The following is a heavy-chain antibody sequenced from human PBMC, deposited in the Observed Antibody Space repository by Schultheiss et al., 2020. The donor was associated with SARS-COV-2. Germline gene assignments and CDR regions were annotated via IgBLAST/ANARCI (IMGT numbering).Heavy chain of an antibody. CDR1: GFTFSSYG. V-gene: IGHV3-30*19. CDR3: VRSNLFDY. CDR2: IWYDGSNK. Sequence: GGSLRLSCAASGFTFSSYGMHWVRQAPGKGLEWVAVIWYDGSNKYYADSVKGRSTISRDNSKDSLYLQINSLRPEDTAMYYGVRSNLFDYWGQGTLVTVSS. J-gene: IGHJ4*02.